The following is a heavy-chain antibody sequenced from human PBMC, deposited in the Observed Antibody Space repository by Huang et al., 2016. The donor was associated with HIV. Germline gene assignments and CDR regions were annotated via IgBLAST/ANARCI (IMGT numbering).Heavy chain of an antibody. CDR3: ARDRRLPIVPSDY. Sequence: QVKLQESGAGLVKASETLSLTCTVSGDSITNHYWDWMRQPPGKGLVWIGSGHHSGSTNYHPSLKSRVTISVDTSRNQFSLRLSSVTAADTAVYYCARDRRLPIVPSDYWGRGTLVTVSS. V-gene: IGHV4-59*11. CDR1: GDSITNHY. CDR2: GHHSGST. J-gene: IGHJ4*02. D-gene: IGHD5-12*01.